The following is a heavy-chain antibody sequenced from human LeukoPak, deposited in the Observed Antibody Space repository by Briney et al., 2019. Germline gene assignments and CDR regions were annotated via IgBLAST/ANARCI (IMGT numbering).Heavy chain of an antibody. V-gene: IGHV4-59*12. CDR2: IYYSGST. CDR3: ARDAGRDGYNY. Sequence: PSETLSLTCTVSGGSISSYYWSWIRQPPGKGLEWMGYIYYSGSTNYNPSLKSRVTISVDTSKNQFSLKLSSVTAADTAVYYCARDAGRDGYNYWGQGTLVTVSS. J-gene: IGHJ4*02. D-gene: IGHD5-24*01. CDR1: GGSISSYY.